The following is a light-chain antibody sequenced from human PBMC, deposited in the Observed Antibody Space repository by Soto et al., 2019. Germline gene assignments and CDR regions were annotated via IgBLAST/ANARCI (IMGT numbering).Light chain of an antibody. V-gene: IGKV1-5*03. Sequence: DIKMTQSPSSLSVSVVDRVTITFRASQTISSWLAWYQQKPGKAPKLLIYKASTLKSGVPSRFSGSGSGTEFTLTISSLQPDDFATYYCQHYNSYSEAFGQGTKVDI. CDR2: KAS. CDR1: QTISSW. J-gene: IGKJ1*01. CDR3: QHYNSYSEA.